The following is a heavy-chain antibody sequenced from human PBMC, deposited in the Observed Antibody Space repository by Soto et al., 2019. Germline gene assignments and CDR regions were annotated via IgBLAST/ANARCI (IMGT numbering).Heavy chain of an antibody. D-gene: IGHD3-10*01. V-gene: IGHV3-23*01. CDR2: ISASGGSI. CDR1: GFTFSNYA. J-gene: IGHJ4*02. Sequence: VQLLEYGGGLVQPGGSLRLSCAASGFTFSNYAMTWVRQSPGKGLEWVSHISASGGSISYADSVKGRFTISRDNSKSTLYLQMNSLRAEDTATYYCAKGAYGSGTYDCWGQGTLVTVSS. CDR3: AKGAYGSGTYDC.